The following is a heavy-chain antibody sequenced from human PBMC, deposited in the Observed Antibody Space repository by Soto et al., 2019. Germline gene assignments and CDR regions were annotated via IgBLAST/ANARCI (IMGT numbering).Heavy chain of an antibody. J-gene: IGHJ4*02. CDR2: IKQDGSEK. V-gene: IGHV3-7*05. CDR3: ARDLPQRGRITMVRGVNQRQ. Sequence: GGSLRLSCAASGFTFSSYWMSWVRQAPGKGLEWVANIKQDGSEKYYVDSVKGRFTISRDNAKNSLYLQMNSLRAEDTAVYYCARDLPQRGRITMVRGVNQRQWGQGTLVTVSS. CDR1: GFTFSSYW. D-gene: IGHD3-10*01.